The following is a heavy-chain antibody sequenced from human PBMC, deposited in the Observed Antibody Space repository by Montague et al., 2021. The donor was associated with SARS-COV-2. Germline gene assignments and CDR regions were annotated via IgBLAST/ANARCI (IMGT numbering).Heavy chain of an antibody. J-gene: IGHJ4*02. V-gene: IGHV2-70*01. CDR1: GFSLSTSGMC. Sequence: PALVKPTQTLTLTCTFSGFSLSTSGMCVSWIRQPPGKALEWLALIDWDDDKYYSTSLKTRLTISKDTSESQVVLTMTNMDPVDTATYYCARTPHGDYSALFDYWGQGILVTVSP. CDR3: ARTPHGDYSALFDY. CDR2: IDWDDDK. D-gene: IGHD4-17*01.